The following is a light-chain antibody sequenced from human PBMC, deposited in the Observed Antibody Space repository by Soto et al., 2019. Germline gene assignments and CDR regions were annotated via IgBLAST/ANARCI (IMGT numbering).Light chain of an antibody. CDR2: KVS. V-gene: IGKV2-30*01. CDR1: QSLLNSDGSTY. CDR3: MQGTHWPPIT. J-gene: IGKJ5*01. Sequence: DIVMTQSPLSLPVTLGQSASISCRSSQSLLNSDGSTYLNWFQQRPGQSPRRLIYKVSNRDSGVPDRFSGSGSGTDFTLKISRVEAEDVGVYYCMQGTHWPPITFGQGTRLEIK.